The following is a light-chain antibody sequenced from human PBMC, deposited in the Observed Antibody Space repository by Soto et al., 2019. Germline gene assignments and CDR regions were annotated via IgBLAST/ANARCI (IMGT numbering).Light chain of an antibody. CDR1: SSDVGAYKY. V-gene: IGLV2-8*01. CDR3: PFCVGIDIRW. J-gene: IGLJ3*02. CDR2: EVS. Sequence: QSALTQPPSASGSPGQSVTISCTGTSSDVGAYKYVSWYQQYPGKAPKLMIYEVSKRPSGVPDRFSGSKSGNTASLTVSGLQAEDEAYYSCPFCVGIDIRWFAGGTKLTV.